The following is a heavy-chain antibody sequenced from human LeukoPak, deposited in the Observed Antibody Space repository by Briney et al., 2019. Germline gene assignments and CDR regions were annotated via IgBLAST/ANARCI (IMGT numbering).Heavy chain of an antibody. V-gene: IGHV3-30*18. D-gene: IGHD4-17*01. J-gene: IGHJ4*02. CDR3: AKDRPTVTNTLDY. CDR2: ISYDGSNK. CDR1: GFTFSSYG. Sequence: GRSLRLSCAASGFTFSSYGMHWVRQAPGTGLEWVAVISYDGSNKYYADSVKGRFTISRDNSKNTLYLQMNSLRAEDTAVYYCAKDRPTVTNTLDYWGQGTLVTVSS.